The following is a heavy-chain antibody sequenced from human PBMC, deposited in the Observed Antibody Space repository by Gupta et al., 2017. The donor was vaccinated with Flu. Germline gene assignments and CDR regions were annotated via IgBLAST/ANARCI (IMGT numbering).Heavy chain of an antibody. Sequence: YWMTWCRQAPGKGLEWVANIRHDGSVEYYGDSVEGRFSISRDNAKNSLSLQMNSLRAEDTAVYFCARDENFYIDGVFYDAFALWGQGTMVTVSS. J-gene: IGHJ3*01. CDR3: ARDENFYIDGVFYDAFAL. CDR1: YW. CDR2: IRHDGSVE. D-gene: IGHD2-8*01. V-gene: IGHV3-7*01.